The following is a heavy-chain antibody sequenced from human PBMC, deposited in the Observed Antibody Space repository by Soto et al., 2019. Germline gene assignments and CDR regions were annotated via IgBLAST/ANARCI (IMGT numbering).Heavy chain of an antibody. CDR3: ATAYYDILTGYYDGYFDY. CDR2: IWYDGSNK. V-gene: IGHV3-33*01. D-gene: IGHD3-9*01. Sequence: QVQLVESGGGVVQPGRSLRLSCAASGFTFSSYGMHWVRQAPGKGLEWVAVIWYDGSNKYYADSVKGRFTISRDNSKNTLYLQMNSLRAEDTAVYYCATAYYDILTGYYDGYFDYWGQGTLVTVSS. J-gene: IGHJ4*02. CDR1: GFTFSSYG.